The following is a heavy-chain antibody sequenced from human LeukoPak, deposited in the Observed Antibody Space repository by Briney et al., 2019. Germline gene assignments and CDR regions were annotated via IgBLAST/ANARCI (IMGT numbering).Heavy chain of an antibody. Sequence: GGSLRLSCAASGFTFSSYAMSWVRQAPGKGLEWVSAISGSGGSTYYADSVKGRFTISRDNSKSTLYLQMISLRAEDTALYYCAGVTGTYYNWYFDLWGRGTLVTVSS. V-gene: IGHV3-23*01. CDR1: GFTFSSYA. CDR3: AGVTGTYYNWYFDL. D-gene: IGHD3-10*01. J-gene: IGHJ2*01. CDR2: ISGSGGST.